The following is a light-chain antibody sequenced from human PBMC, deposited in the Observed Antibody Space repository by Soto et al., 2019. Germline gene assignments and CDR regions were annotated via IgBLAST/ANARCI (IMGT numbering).Light chain of an antibody. CDR3: QHCNSFSRT. J-gene: IGKJ1*01. Sequence: DIQMTQSPSTLSASVGDRVAITCRASDNIVHWVAWYQQKPGKAPKLLIYKAANLADEVPSRFAGSGSGTDFTLTSPRLQPVDFATYYCQHCNSFSRTFGQGTKVDIK. CDR1: DNIVHW. V-gene: IGKV1-5*03. CDR2: KAA.